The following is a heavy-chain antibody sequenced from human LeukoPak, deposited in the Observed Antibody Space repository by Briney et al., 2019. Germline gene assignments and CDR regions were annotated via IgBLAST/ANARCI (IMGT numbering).Heavy chain of an antibody. Sequence: GGSLRLSCAASGFTFSSYAMSWVREAPGKGLEWVSAISGSGGSTYYADSVKGRFTISRDNSKNTPYLQMNSLRAEDTAVYYCAKSAGYCRGGSCHSEYFQHWGQGTLVSVSS. CDR1: GFTFSSYA. D-gene: IGHD2-15*01. J-gene: IGHJ1*01. CDR2: ISGSGGST. V-gene: IGHV3-23*01. CDR3: AKSAGYCRGGSCHSEYFQH.